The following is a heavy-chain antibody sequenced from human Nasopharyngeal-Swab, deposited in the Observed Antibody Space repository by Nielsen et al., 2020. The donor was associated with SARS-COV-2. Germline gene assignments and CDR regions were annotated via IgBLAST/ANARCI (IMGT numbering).Heavy chain of an antibody. D-gene: IGHD6-19*01. J-gene: IGHJ4*02. CDR2: FDPEDGET. Sequence: ASVKVSCKVSGYTLTELSMHWVRQAPGKGLEWMGGFDPEDGETIYAQKFQGRVTMTEDTSTDTAYMELSSLRSEDTAVYYCATSMAVAGTQPPLYWGQGILVTVSS. V-gene: IGHV1-24*01. CDR1: GYTLTELS. CDR3: ATSMAVAGTQPPLY.